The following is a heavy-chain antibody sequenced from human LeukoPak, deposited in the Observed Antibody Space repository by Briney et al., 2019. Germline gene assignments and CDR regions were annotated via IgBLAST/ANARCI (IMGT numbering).Heavy chain of an antibody. Sequence: GASVKVSCKASGYTFTSYAMHWVRQAPGQRLEWMGWINAGNGNTKYSQKFQGRVTITRDTSASTAYMELSSLRSEDTAVYYCARDSSSWYEDLYNWFDPWGQGTLVTVSS. D-gene: IGHD6-13*01. V-gene: IGHV1-3*01. J-gene: IGHJ5*02. CDR2: INAGNGNT. CDR3: ARDSSSWYEDLYNWFDP. CDR1: GYTFTSYA.